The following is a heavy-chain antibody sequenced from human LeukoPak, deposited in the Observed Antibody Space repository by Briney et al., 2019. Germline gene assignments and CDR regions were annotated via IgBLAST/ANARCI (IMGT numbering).Heavy chain of an antibody. D-gene: IGHD2-15*01. CDR3: VRHRQHCDGGSCFPPDS. Sequence: SETLSLTCTVSGASISSTSDYWGWIRQPPGKRLEWIGAIYYTGRAYYNPSLVSRFTIFVDTSKHQFSLKLNSVTATDTAIYYCVRHRQHCDGGSCFPPDSWGQGTLVTVSS. V-gene: IGHV4-39*01. CDR1: GASISSTSDY. J-gene: IGHJ4*02. CDR2: IYYTGRA.